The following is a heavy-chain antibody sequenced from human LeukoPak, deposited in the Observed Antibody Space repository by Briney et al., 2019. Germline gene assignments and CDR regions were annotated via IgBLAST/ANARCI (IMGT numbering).Heavy chain of an antibody. CDR3: AGGQLRFLEWLPKYYYYGMDV. D-gene: IGHD3-3*01. V-gene: IGHV3-48*03. CDR2: ISSSGSTI. J-gene: IGHJ6*02. CDR1: GFTFSSYE. Sequence: PGRSLRLSCAASGFTFSSYEMNWVRQAPGKGLEWVSYISSSGSTIYYADSVKGRFTISRDNAKNSLYLQMNSLRAEDTAVYYCAGGQLRFLEWLPKYYYYGMDVWGQGTTVTVSS.